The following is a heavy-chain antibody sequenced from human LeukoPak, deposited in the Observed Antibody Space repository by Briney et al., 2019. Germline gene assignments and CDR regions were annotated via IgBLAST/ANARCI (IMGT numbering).Heavy chain of an antibody. J-gene: IGHJ4*02. Sequence: GGSLRLSCAASGFTFSSYAMSWVRQAPGKGLEWVSAISGSGGSTYYADSVKGRFTISRDNSKNTLYLQMNRLRAEDTAVYYCAKDSRATRIAVAGNPDYWGQGTLVTVSS. CDR1: GFTFSSYA. CDR2: ISGSGGST. V-gene: IGHV3-23*01. D-gene: IGHD6-19*01. CDR3: AKDSRATRIAVAGNPDY.